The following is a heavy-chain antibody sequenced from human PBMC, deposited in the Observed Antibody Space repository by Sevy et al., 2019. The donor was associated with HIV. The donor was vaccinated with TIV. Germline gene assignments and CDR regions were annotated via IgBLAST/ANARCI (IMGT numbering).Heavy chain of an antibody. Sequence: SGPTLVNPTQTLTLICSFSGFSFSSSGVGVGWIRQPPGKALEWLALIYWDDDKRYSPSLKSRLTITKDTSKNQVVLTMTNMDPVDTATYYCARVLGYYDCSGYSFWGQGTLVTVSS. J-gene: IGHJ4*02. V-gene: IGHV2-5*02. CDR2: IYWDDDK. D-gene: IGHD3-22*01. CDR1: GFSFSSSGVG. CDR3: ARVLGYYDCSGYSF.